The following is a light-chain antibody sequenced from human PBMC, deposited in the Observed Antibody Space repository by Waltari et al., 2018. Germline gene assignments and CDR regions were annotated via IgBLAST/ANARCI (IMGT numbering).Light chain of an antibody. CDR3: AAWDDSLNGRWV. V-gene: IGLV1-44*01. CDR2: RID. Sequence: QSVLTQPPSVSGTPGQRVTISCSGSASNIGNNLVNWYQQFPGKAPKLLIYRIDHRPSGAPARFSGSKSGTSASLAISGLQSEDEADYYCAAWDDSLNGRWVFGGGTKVTVL. CDR1: ASNIGNNL. J-gene: IGLJ3*02.